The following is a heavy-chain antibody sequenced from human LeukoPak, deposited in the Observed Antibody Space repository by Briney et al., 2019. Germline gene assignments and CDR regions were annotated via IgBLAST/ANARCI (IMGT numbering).Heavy chain of an antibody. CDR3: ARDKGMVRGVILPWFDP. CDR2: ISAYNGNT. D-gene: IGHD3-10*01. V-gene: IGHV1-18*01. CDR1: GYTFTSYG. J-gene: IGHJ5*02. Sequence: ASVKVSCKASGYTFTSYGISWVRQAPGQGLEWMGWISAYNGNTNYAQKLQGRVTMTTDTSMSTAYMELRSLRSDDTAVYYCARDKGMVRGVILPWFDPWGQGTLVTVSS.